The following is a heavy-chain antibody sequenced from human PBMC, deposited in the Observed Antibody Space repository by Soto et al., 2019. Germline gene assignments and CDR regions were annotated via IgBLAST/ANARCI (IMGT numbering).Heavy chain of an antibody. CDR3: ARDYTGRGYFDH. CDR1: GYTFINYG. Sequence: ASVKVSCKASGYTFINYGISWVRQAPGQGLEWLGWIHTYSDRTNYAQEFQGRVSMTTEKSTSTVYMELRSLRSGDTALYYCARDYTGRGYFDHWGQGSLVTVSS. V-gene: IGHV1-18*04. CDR2: IHTYSDRT. D-gene: IGHD2-8*02. J-gene: IGHJ4*02.